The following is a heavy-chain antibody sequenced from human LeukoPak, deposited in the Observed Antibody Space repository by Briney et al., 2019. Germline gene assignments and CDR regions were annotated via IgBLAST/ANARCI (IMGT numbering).Heavy chain of an antibody. CDR2: ISAYNGNT. CDR1: GYTFTSYG. CDR3: ARDPYREMTTVVGGDY. D-gene: IGHD4-23*01. V-gene: IGHV1-18*01. J-gene: IGHJ4*02. Sequence: GASVKVSCKASGYTFTSYGISWVRQAPGQGLEWMGWISAYNGNTNYAQKLRGRVTMTTDTSTSTAYMELRSLRSDDTAVYYCARDPYREMTTVVGGDYWGQGTLVTVSS.